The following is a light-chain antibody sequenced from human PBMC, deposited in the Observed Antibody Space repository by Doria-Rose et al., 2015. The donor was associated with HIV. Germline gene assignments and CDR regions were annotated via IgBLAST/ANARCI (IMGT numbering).Light chain of an antibody. CDR3: MQALQTPYT. CDR2: LGS. J-gene: IGKJ2*01. V-gene: IGKV2-28*01. CDR1: QSLLHTIGYNY. Sequence: TQSPLSLPVTPGQPASISCRSSQSLLHTIGYNYLDWYLQKPGQSPQLLIYLGSNRASGAPDRFSGSGSGTDFTLKISRVEAEDVGVYYCMQALQTPYTFGQGTKLEIK.